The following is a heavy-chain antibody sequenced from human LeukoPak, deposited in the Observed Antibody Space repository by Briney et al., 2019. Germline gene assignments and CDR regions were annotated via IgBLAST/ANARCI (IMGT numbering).Heavy chain of an antibody. V-gene: IGHV3-30-3*01. CDR1: GFTFSSYA. J-gene: IGHJ4*02. D-gene: IGHD7-27*01. CDR3: ARGLLGTGRYFDY. CDR2: ISYDGSNK. Sequence: LRLSCAASGFTFSSYAMHWVRQAPGKGLEWVAVISYDGSNKYYADSVKGRFTISRDNSKNTLYLQMNSLRAEDTAVYYCARGLLGTGRYFDYWGQGTLVTVSS.